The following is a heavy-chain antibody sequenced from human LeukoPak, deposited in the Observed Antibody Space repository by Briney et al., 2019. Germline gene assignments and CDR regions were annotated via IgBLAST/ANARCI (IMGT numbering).Heavy chain of an antibody. V-gene: IGHV3-48*03. D-gene: IGHD3-9*01. CDR2: ISSSGSTI. Sequence: VGSLRLSCAASGFTFSSYEMNWVRQATGKGLEWVSYISSSGSTIYYADSVKGRFTISRDNAKNSLYLQMNSLRAEDTAVYYCARDLVTQIIDYWGQGTLVTVSS. J-gene: IGHJ4*02. CDR1: GFTFSSYE. CDR3: ARDLVTQIIDY.